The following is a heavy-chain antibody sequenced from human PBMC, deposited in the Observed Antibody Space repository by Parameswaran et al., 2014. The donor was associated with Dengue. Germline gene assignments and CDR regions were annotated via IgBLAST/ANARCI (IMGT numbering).Heavy chain of an antibody. D-gene: IGHD2-2*01. CDR1: GFTFSSYE. CDR3: ARVAGSTSRRAFDY. CDR2: ISSSGSTI. V-gene: IGHV3-48*03. Sequence: GESLKISCAASGFTFSSYEMNWVRQAPGKGLEWVSYISSSGSTIYYADSVKGRFTISRDNAKNSLYLQMNSLRAEDTAVYYCARVAGSTSRRAFDYWGQGTLVTVSS. J-gene: IGHJ4*02.